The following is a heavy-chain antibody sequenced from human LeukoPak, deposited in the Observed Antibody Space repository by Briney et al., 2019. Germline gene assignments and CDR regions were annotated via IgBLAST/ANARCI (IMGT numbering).Heavy chain of an antibody. V-gene: IGHV1-18*01. CDR1: GYTFTTYG. Sequence: GASVKVSSTASGYTFTTYGISWVRQAPRQGLEWMGWISAYNGNTNYAQKLQGRVTMTTDTSTSTAYMELRSLRSDDTAVYYCARYYYDSSGYPEIDYWGQGTLVTGSS. CDR2: ISAYNGNT. D-gene: IGHD3-22*01. J-gene: IGHJ4*02. CDR3: ARYYYDSSGYPEIDY.